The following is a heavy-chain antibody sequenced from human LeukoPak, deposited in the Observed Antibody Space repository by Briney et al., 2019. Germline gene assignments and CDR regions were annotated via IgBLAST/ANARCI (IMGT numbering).Heavy chain of an antibody. V-gene: IGHV1-2*02. J-gene: IGHJ4*02. CDR1: GYIFTGYF. Sequence: ASVKVSCKASGYIFTGYFMHWVRQAPGQGLEWMGCINPNSGGTNYAQKFQGRVTMTRDTSISTAYMELSSLRSEDTAVYYCARGYYYDSSGYFEFDYWGQGTLVTVSS. CDR2: INPNSGGT. CDR3: ARGYYYDSSGYFEFDY. D-gene: IGHD3-22*01.